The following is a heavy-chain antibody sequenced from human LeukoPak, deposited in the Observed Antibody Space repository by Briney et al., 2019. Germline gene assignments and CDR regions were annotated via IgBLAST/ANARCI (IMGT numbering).Heavy chain of an antibody. CDR2: IYYSGST. CDR3: ARLYCSGGSCYLDY. V-gene: IGHV4-39*01. D-gene: IGHD2-15*01. J-gene: IGHJ4*02. Sequence: PSETLSLTCTVSGGSISSGGYYCSWIRQHPGKGLEWIGSIYYSGSTYYNPSLKSRVTISVDTSKNQFSLNLSSVTAADTAVYYCARLYCSGGSCYLDYWGQRTLVTVSS. CDR1: GGSISSGGYY.